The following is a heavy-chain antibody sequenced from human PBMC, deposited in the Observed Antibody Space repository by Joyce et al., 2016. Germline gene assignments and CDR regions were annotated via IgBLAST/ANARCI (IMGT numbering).Heavy chain of an antibody. CDR1: GFIFSDYR. Sequence: EVRLVESGGGLVRPGGSLRLSCTASGFIFSDYRMTWARQAPGKGPEFLSFIDSADNIVHWADSVKGRSTFSRYNAKNSLDMQINDLRVEDTAVYYCARVGDGWFDYWGRGTLVIVSS. V-gene: IGHV3-48*01. CDR3: ARVGDGWFDY. CDR2: IDSADNIV. J-gene: IGHJ5*01.